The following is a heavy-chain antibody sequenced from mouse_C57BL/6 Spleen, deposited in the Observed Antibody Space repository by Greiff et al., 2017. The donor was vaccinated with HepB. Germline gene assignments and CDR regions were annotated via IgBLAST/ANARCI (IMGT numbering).Heavy chain of an antibody. CDR2: IHPNSGST. J-gene: IGHJ4*01. CDR3: ARGDSNSYYAMDY. V-gene: IGHV1-64*01. CDR1: GYTFTSYW. D-gene: IGHD2-5*01. Sequence: VQLQQPGAELVKPGASVKLSCKASGYTFTSYWMHSVKQRPGQGLEWIGMIHPNSGSTNYNEKFKSKATLTVDKSSSTAYMQLSSLTSEDSAVYYCARGDSNSYYAMDYWGQGTSVTVSS.